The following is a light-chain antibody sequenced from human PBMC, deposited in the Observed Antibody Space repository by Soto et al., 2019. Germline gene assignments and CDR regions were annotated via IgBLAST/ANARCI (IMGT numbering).Light chain of an antibody. V-gene: IGKV3-20*01. J-gene: IGKJ1*01. CDR3: QQYGISSWT. Sequence: EIVLTQSPGTLSLSPGERATLSCRASQSVDSKYLAWYQQKPGQAPRLLIYGASSRATGIPDRFSGSGSGTDFTLTISSLEPEDFAVYYCQQYGISSWTFGQGTKVEI. CDR1: QSVDSKY. CDR2: GAS.